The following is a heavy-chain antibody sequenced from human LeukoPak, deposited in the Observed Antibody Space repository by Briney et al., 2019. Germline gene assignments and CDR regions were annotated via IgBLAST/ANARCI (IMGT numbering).Heavy chain of an antibody. V-gene: IGHV1-46*01. J-gene: IGHJ4*02. CDR3: AREGGGSGSYSPFDY. CDR1: GYTFTSYY. D-gene: IGHD3-10*01. CDR2: INPSGGST. Sequence: ASVRVSCKASGYTFTSYYMHWVRQAPGQGLEWMGIINPSGGSTSYAQEFQGRVTMTRDTSTSTVYMELSSLRSEDTAVYYCAREGGGSGSYSPFDYWGQGTLVTVSS.